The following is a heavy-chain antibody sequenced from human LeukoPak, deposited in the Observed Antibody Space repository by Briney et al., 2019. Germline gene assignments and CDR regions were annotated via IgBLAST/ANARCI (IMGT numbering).Heavy chain of an antibody. CDR2: ISAYNGNT. CDR1: GGTFSSYA. D-gene: IGHD3-22*01. J-gene: IGHJ5*02. Sequence: ASVKVSCKASGGTFSSYAISWVRQAPGQGLEWMGWISAYNGNTNYAQKLQGRVTMTTDTSTSTAYMELRSLRSDDTAVYYCARDLYYDSSGYYAFWFDPWGQGTLVTVSS. V-gene: IGHV1-18*01. CDR3: ARDLYYDSSGYYAFWFDP.